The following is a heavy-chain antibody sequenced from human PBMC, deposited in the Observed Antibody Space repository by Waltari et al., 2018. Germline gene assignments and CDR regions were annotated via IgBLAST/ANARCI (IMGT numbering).Heavy chain of an antibody. V-gene: IGHV3-30*19. CDR3: ARGWGAVVIISALDI. CDR1: GFTFTTYG. D-gene: IGHD2-21*01. CDR2: VYYNGTHK. Sequence: QVQLVESGGGVVHPGTSLRLPCEESGFTFTTYGMHRGRQAPGKGMEWVAVVYYNGTHKYYTDSVKGRFTISRDNSKNTLYLQMNTLRAEDTAMYYCARGWGAVVIISALDIWGQGTMVTVSS. J-gene: IGHJ3*02.